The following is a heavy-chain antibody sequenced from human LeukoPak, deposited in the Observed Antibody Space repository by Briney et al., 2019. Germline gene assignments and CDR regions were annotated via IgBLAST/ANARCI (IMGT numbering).Heavy chain of an antibody. J-gene: IGHJ6*03. CDR3: AREHYFYYLDA. Sequence: GGSLRLSCAASGFTFSSYSMNWVRQAPGKGLEWVSYISSSSSTIYYADSVKGRFTISRDNAENSLYLQMNSLRAEDTAMYYCAREHYFYYLDAWGKGTTVTVSS. CDR1: GFTFSSYS. V-gene: IGHV3-48*04. CDR2: ISSSSSTI.